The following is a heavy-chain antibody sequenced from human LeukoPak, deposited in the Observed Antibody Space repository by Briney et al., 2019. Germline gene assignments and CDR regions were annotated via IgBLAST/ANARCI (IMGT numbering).Heavy chain of an antibody. D-gene: IGHD3-10*01. CDR1: GFTFSSYT. Sequence: GGSLRLSCAASGFTFSSYTMHWVRQAPGKGLEWVAVISHDGSKKYYADSVKGRFTISRDNSKNTLYLQMNSLRAEDTAVYYCARALKPFGSGSYYPDYWGQGTLVTVSS. CDR3: ARALKPFGSGSYYPDY. CDR2: ISHDGSKK. J-gene: IGHJ4*02. V-gene: IGHV3-30-3*01.